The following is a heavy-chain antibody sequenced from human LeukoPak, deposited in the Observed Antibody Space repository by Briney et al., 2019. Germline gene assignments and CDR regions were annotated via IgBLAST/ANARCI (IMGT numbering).Heavy chain of an antibody. CDR3: AKDLDPHSNYGVDLLPDY. CDR1: GYTFTGYY. Sequence: GASVKVSCKASGYTFTGYYMHWVRQAPGQGLEWMGWINPNSGGTNYAQKFQGRVTMTRDTSISTAYMELSSLRAEDTAVYYCAKDLDPHSNYGVDLLPDYWAQGTLVTVSS. D-gene: IGHD4-11*01. V-gene: IGHV1-2*02. CDR2: INPNSGGT. J-gene: IGHJ4*02.